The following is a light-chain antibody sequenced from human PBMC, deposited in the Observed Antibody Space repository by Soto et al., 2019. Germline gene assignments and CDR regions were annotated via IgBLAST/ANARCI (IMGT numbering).Light chain of an antibody. Sequence: QSALTQPASVSGSPGQSITISCTGTSSDVGAYNYVSWYQQYPGKAPKVIIFEVRKRPSGVSNRFSGSKSGDTASLTISGLQAEDEADYYCATWDDSLNGLYVFGPGTKLTVL. V-gene: IGLV2-14*01. CDR1: SSDVGAYNY. CDR3: ATWDDSLNGLYV. J-gene: IGLJ1*01. CDR2: EVR.